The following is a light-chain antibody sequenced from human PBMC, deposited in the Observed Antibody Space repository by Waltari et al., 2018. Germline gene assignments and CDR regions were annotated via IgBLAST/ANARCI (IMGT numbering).Light chain of an antibody. CDR3: QSYDSSLGGSRV. Sequence: QSVLTQPPSVSGAPGQRVTLSCTGSSSNIGAGHDVHWYQHPPGTAPKLPLYGNNNRPSGVPDRFSGSKSGTSASLGITGLQAEDEADYYCQSYDSSLGGSRVFGTGTKVTVL. V-gene: IGLV1-40*01. CDR1: SSNIGAGHD. J-gene: IGLJ1*01. CDR2: GNN.